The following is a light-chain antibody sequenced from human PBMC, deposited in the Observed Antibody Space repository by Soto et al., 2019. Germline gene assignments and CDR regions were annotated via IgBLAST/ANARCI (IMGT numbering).Light chain of an antibody. V-gene: IGKV3-20*01. Sequence: EIVLTQSPGTLSLSPGERATLSCRASQSVTSSYLAWYQQKPGQAPRLLIFAASSRATGIPDRFRGSGSGTDFTLTISRLEPEDFAVYYCQVYGSSPLITFGPGTKVDIK. CDR2: AAS. CDR1: QSVTSSY. CDR3: QVYGSSPLIT. J-gene: IGKJ3*01.